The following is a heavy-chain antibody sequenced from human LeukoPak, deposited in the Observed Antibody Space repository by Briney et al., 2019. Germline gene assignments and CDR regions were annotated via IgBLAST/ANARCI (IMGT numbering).Heavy chain of an antibody. V-gene: IGHV4-4*07. CDR3: ARLSRSALNWFDP. CDR1: GGSISIYY. Sequence: SQTLSLACTVSGGSISIYYWSWIRQPAGEGLEWIGRIYTSVSTNYNPSLKSRVTMSVDTSKNQFSLKLSSVTAADTAVYYCARLSRSALNWFDPWGQGTLVTVSS. CDR2: IYTSVST. J-gene: IGHJ5*02.